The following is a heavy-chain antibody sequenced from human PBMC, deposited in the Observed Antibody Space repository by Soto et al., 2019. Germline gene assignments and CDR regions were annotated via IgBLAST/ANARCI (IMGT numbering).Heavy chain of an antibody. D-gene: IGHD4-17*01. J-gene: IGHJ4*02. Sequence: QVQLVQSAAEVKKPGASVKVSCTTSGYTFSGYAMSWVRQAPGQGLELMGWISAYNGNTGYAQKFQGRLTLTTDTSSATVHMELRGLTSDDTALYYCARLSTDYGDYGWSLGYWGQGTLVTVSS. CDR3: ARLSTDYGDYGWSLGY. CDR1: GYTFSGYA. V-gene: IGHV1-18*01. CDR2: ISAYNGNT.